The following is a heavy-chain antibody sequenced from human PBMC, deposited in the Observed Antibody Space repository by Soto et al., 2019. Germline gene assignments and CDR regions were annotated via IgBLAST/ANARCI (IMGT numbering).Heavy chain of an antibody. V-gene: IGHV4-59*01. J-gene: IGHJ4*02. CDR1: GGSISRYY. CDR2: AYYSGDT. Sequence: SETLSLTCSVSGGSISRYYWSWIRQPPGKGLEWIGYAYYSGDTGYNPSLKSRVTMAVDTSKSQVSLKLSSVTAADTAIYYCARSGAGSGWLGGQGTLVTVSS. D-gene: IGHD6-19*01. CDR3: ARSGAGSGWL.